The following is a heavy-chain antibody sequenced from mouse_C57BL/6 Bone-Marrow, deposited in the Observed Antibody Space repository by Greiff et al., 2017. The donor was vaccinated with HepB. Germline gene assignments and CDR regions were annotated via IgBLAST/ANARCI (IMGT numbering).Heavy chain of an antibody. CDR3: VRYRSSEGYSDY. V-gene: IGHV7-3*01. CDR2: IRNKANGYTT. Sequence: EVHLVESGGGLVQPGGSLSLSCAASGFTFTDYYMSWVRQPPGKALEWLGFIRNKANGYTTEYTASVKGRFTISRDNSQNILYLQMNTLRAEDSATYYCVRYRSSEGYSDYWGQGTTLTVSS. CDR1: GFTFTDYY. J-gene: IGHJ2*01. D-gene: IGHD2-3*01.